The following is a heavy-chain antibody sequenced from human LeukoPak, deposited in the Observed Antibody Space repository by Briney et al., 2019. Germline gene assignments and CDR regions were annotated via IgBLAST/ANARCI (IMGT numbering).Heavy chain of an antibody. CDR2: IGGGGTE. D-gene: IGHD1-26*01. Sequence: PGGSLRLSCAATGFTIITYALHSVRQAPGKGLEGVSGIGGGGTEYYADSVKGRFIITSDSSQNMVHLQMNSPTVEDTAVYYCARAQGALDYWGQGTLVTVSS. V-gene: IGHV3-23*01. J-gene: IGHJ4*02. CDR1: GFTIITYA. CDR3: ARAQGALDY.